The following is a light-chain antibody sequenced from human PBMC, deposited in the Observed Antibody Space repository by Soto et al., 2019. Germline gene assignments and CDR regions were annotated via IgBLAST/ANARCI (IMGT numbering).Light chain of an antibody. CDR2: DDS. Sequence: SYELTQPPSVSVAPGQTARITCGGNNIGSKSVHWYQQKPGQAPVLVVYDDSDRPSGIPERFSGSNSGDTATLTISGVEAGDEADYYCQVWDRSSDLVVFGGGTKVTVL. J-gene: IGLJ2*01. V-gene: IGLV3-21*02. CDR1: NIGSKS. CDR3: QVWDRSSDLVV.